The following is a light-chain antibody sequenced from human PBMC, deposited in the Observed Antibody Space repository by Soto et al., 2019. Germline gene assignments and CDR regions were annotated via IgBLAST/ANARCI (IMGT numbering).Light chain of an antibody. CDR2: GNT. J-gene: IGLJ1*01. CDR3: GWYEGGGRGVYG. CDR1: SSDIGAGFD. Sequence: QSVLTQPPSVSGAPGQRVTISCTGSSSDIGAGFDVHWYQHLPGTAPKLIIYGNTNRPSGVPGRFSGSKSGTSAALVITGGQGEEEGDYCCGWYEGGGRGVYGFGGGTQVTGL. V-gene: IGLV1-40*01.